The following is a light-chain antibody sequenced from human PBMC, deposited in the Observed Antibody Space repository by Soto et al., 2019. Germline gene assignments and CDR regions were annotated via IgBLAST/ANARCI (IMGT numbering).Light chain of an antibody. V-gene: IGKV3-15*01. CDR1: QSVSSN. CDR3: QQCNTWPHT. Sequence: EIVMTQSPVTLSVSPGERATLSCRASQSVSSNLAWYQQKPGQAPRLLIYGASTRATGVPARFGGSGSGTEFTLTISSLKSEDSALYYCQQCNTWPHTFGQGTKLEIK. J-gene: IGKJ2*01. CDR2: GAS.